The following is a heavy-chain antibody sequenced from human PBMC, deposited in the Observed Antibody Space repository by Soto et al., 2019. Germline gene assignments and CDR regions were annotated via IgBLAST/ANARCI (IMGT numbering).Heavy chain of an antibody. CDR1: GYTFTTHG. Sequence: GASVKVSCKASGYTFTTHGISWVRQAPGQGLEWMGWISPYNGKTTYAQKVQGRVTMTTDTSTSTAYMELRGLRSDDPAVYYCSRVEDYVWGSFRSWGQGTQVTVSS. J-gene: IGHJ4*02. D-gene: IGHD3-16*02. CDR2: ISPYNGKT. CDR3: SRVEDYVWGSFRS. V-gene: IGHV1-18*04.